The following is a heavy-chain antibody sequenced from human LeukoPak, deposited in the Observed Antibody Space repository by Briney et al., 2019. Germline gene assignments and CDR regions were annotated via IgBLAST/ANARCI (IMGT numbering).Heavy chain of an antibody. CDR3: ARGDYYDSIGYFDY. D-gene: IGHD3-22*01. Sequence: SETLSLTCTVSGGSISSYYWSWIRQPPGKGLEWIGYIYYSGSTNYNPSLKSRVTISVDTSKNQFSLKLSSVTAADTAVYYCARGDYYDSIGYFDYWGQGTLVTVSS. J-gene: IGHJ4*02. V-gene: IGHV4-59*01. CDR2: IYYSGST. CDR1: GGSISSYY.